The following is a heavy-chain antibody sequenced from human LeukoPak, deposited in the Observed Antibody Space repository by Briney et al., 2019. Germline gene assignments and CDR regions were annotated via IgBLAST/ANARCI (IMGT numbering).Heavy chain of an antibody. CDR1: GYSFTSYW. CDR2: IYPGDSDT. V-gene: IGHV5-51*01. D-gene: IGHD2-2*01. J-gene: IGHJ6*02. CDR3: ARHAYCSSTSCYPRPRPYYYYYYGMDV. Sequence: GESLKISCKGSGYSFTSYWIGWVRQMPGKGLEWMGIIYPGDSDTRYSPSFQGQVTISADKSISTAYLQWSSLKASDTAMYYCARHAYCSSTSCYPRPRPYYYYYYGMDVWGQGTTVTVSS.